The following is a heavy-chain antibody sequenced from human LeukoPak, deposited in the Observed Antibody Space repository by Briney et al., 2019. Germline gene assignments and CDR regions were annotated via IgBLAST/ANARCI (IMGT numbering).Heavy chain of an antibody. J-gene: IGHJ4*02. V-gene: IGHV3-15*01. CDR2: IKSKTDGGTI. CDR1: GLTFSKAW. CDR3: TTRVLAVTD. Sequence: GGSLRLSCAASGLTFSKAWMSWVRQAPGKGLEWVGRIKSKTDGGTIDYAEPVRGRFIISRDDSRNTLYLQMNSLKTDDTAVYYCTTRVLAVTDWGQGTLVTVSS. D-gene: IGHD2-21*02.